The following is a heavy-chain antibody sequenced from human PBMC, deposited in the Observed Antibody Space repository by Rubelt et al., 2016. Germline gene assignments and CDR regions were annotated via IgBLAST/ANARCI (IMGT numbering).Heavy chain of an antibody. CDR3: ARDLPPFRRYNWNFPLDY. CDR1: GYTFTSYG. V-gene: IGHV1-18*01. Sequence: QVQLVQSGAEVKKPRASVKVSCKASGYTFTSYGISWVRQAPGQGLEWMGWISAYTGNTNYAQKLPGRVPMPTDTSTRTVYMELRSLRSDDTAVYYCARDLPPFRRYNWNFPLDYWGQGTLVTVSS. J-gene: IGHJ4*02. D-gene: IGHD1-7*01. CDR2: ISAYTGNT.